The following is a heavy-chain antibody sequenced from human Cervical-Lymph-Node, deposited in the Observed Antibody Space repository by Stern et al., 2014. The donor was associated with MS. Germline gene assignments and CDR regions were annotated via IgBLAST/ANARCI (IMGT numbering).Heavy chain of an antibody. J-gene: IGHJ4*02. CDR1: GGSIRSYY. D-gene: IGHD3-9*01. CDR2: IYYSGST. CDR3: ARATDILTGHYPYYFDY. V-gene: IGHV4-59*01. Sequence: QVQLQESGPGLVKPSETLSLTCRVSGGSIRSYYWSWIRQPPGKGLEWIGYIYYSGSTNYNPSLKSRVTISVDTSKNQFSLKLSPVTAADTAVYYCARATDILTGHYPYYFDYWGQGTLVTVSS.